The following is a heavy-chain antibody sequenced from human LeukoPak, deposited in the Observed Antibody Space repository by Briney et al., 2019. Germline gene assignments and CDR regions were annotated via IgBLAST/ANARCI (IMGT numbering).Heavy chain of an antibody. V-gene: IGHV1-69*13. J-gene: IGHJ4*02. CDR3: ARVPRGWLFDY. D-gene: IGHD2-15*01. CDR2: IIPIFGTA. Sequence: ASVKVSCTASGGTFSSYAISWVRQAPGQGLEWMGGIIPIFGTANYAQKFQGRVTITADESTSTAYMELSSLRSEDTAVYYCARVPRGWLFDYWGQGTLVTVSS. CDR1: GGTFSSYA.